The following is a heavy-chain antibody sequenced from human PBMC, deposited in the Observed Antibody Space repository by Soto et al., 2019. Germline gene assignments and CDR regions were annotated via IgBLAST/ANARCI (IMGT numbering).Heavy chain of an antibody. D-gene: IGHD1-20*01. CDR2: ISGSGGST. Sequence: GVSLRLSWVASGFTFSSYAMSWVRQAPGKGLEWVSAISGSGGSTYYADSVKGRFTISRDNSKNTLYLQMNSLRAEDTAVYYCAKDLNNWNDGAFDYRGKGPRVTVSS. CDR1: GFTFSSYA. CDR3: AKDLNNWNDGAFDY. J-gene: IGHJ4*02. V-gene: IGHV3-23*01.